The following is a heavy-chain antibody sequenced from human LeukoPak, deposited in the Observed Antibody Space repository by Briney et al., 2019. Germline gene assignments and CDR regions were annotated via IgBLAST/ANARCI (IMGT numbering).Heavy chain of an antibody. D-gene: IGHD2-2*01. CDR2: INHSGST. CDR3: ARLGRYCSSTSCYRRYYYYYMDV. J-gene: IGHJ6*03. CDR1: GGSFSGYY. Sequence: SETLSLTCAVYGGSFSGYYWSWIRQPPGKGLEWIGEINHSGSTNYNPSLKSRVTISVDTSKNQFSLKLSSVTAADTAVYYCARLGRYCSSTSCYRRYYYYYMDVWGQGTTVTVSS. V-gene: IGHV4-34*01.